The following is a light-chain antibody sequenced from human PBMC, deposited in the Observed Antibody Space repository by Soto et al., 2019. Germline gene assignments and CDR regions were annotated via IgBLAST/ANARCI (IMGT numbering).Light chain of an antibody. CDR1: SSDVGGHNY. J-gene: IGLJ1*01. Sequence: HSVLTQPASVSVSPGQSITISCTGTSSDVGGHNYVSWYQQHPGKAPKLMIYDVSNRPSGVSNRFSGSKSGNTASLTIPGLQAEDEADYYCSSYTSSSTPYVFGTGTKVTVL. CDR3: SSYTSSSTPYV. CDR2: DVS. V-gene: IGLV2-14*01.